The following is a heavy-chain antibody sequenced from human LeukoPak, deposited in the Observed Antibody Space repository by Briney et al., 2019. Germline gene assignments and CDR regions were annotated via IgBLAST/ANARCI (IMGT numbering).Heavy chain of an antibody. CDR3: ARVAGTSNFDY. CDR2: IYYSGST. V-gene: IGHV4-31*03. D-gene: IGHD6-19*01. J-gene: IGHJ4*02. CDR1: GGSISSGDYY. Sequence: SETLSLTCTVSGGSISSGDYYWSWIRQHPGKGLEWIGYIYYSGSTYYNPSLKSRVTISVDTSKNQFSLKLSSVTAADTAVYYCARVAGTSNFDYWGQGTLVTVSS.